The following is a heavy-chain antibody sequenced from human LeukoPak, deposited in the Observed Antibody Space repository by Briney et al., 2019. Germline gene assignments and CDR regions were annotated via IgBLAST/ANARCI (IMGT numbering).Heavy chain of an antibody. CDR2: IIPIFGTA. D-gene: IGHD3-22*01. V-gene: IGHV1-69*05. CDR1: GGTFSSYA. Sequence: SVKVSCKASGGTFSSYAISWVRHAPGQGLEWMGRIIPIFGTANYAQKFQGRVTITTDESTSTAYMELSSLRSEDTAVYYCARDTYYYDSSGYYLGVDYWGQGTLVTVSS. J-gene: IGHJ4*02. CDR3: ARDTYYYDSSGYYLGVDY.